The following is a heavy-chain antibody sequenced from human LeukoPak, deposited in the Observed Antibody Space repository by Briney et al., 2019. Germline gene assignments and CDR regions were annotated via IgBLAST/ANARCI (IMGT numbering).Heavy chain of an antibody. Sequence: GGSLRLSCAASGFTFSSYAMSWVRQVPGRGLEWVGRIKSKISGGTTDYAAPVEGRFTISRDDSKNTLYLQMNSLKTEDTAVYYCTTEGYSYGYHGVDIWGQGTMVTVST. J-gene: IGHJ3*02. CDR3: TTEGYSYGYHGVDI. CDR1: GFTFSSYA. V-gene: IGHV3-15*01. CDR2: IKSKISGGTT. D-gene: IGHD5-18*01.